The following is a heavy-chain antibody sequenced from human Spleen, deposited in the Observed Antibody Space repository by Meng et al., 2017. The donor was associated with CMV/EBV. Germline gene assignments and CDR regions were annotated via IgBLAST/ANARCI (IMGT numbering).Heavy chain of an antibody. D-gene: IGHD3-22*01. V-gene: IGHV1-69*02. CDR3: ARFSGSSHYYDSSGHDY. CDR2: IIPILGIA. J-gene: IGHJ4*02. Sequence: SVKVSCKASGGTFSSYTLTWVRQAPGQGLEWMGRIIPILGIANYAQKFQGRVTITADKSTSTAYMELSSLRSEDTAVYYCARFSGSSHYYDSSGHDYWGQGTLVTVSS. CDR1: GGTFSSYT.